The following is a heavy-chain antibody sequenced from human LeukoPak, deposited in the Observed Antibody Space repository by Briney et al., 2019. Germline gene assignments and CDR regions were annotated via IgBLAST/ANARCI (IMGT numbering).Heavy chain of an antibody. J-gene: IGHJ4*02. CDR1: GFSFSDYW. V-gene: IGHV3-74*01. CDR2: VDNDGTDT. CDR3: ARSLWTSLSIQYYFGS. Sequence: GGSLRLSCAASGFSFSDYWMHWVRQAPGKGLVWVSHVDNDGTDTTYADSVKGRFIISRDNAKNTLYLQMNSLTPEDTAVYYCARSLWTSLSIQYYFGSWGQGTLVTVSS. D-gene: IGHD3/OR15-3a*01.